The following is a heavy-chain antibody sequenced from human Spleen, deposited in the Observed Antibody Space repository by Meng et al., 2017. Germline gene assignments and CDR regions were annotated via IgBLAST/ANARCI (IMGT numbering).Heavy chain of an antibody. V-gene: IGHV4-39*01. Sequence: QPQLQESGPGLVKTSEALSRTCHVSGVSISTSGYYWGCIRQPPGKGLEWVGSIGHSGITYYTPSLKSRVTVSIDTSKSQFSLKLTSVTAADTAVYYCVRSSGWVRTGFDPWGQGTLVTVSS. D-gene: IGHD6-19*01. J-gene: IGHJ5*02. CDR2: IGHSGIT. CDR1: GVSISTSGYY. CDR3: VRSSGWVRTGFDP.